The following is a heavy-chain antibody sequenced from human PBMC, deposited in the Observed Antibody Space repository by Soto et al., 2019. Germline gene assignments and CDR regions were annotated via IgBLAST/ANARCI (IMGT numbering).Heavy chain of an antibody. D-gene: IGHD3-22*01. V-gene: IGHV1-69*12. CDR1: GGTFSSYA. J-gene: IGHJ5*02. CDR3: VPGPGHGDYDSLAWFDP. Sequence: QVQLVQSGAEVKKPGSSVKVSCKASGGTFSSYAISWVRQAPGQGLEWMGGIIPIFGTANYAQKFQGRVTITADESTSTAYMELSSLRSEDTAVYYCVPGPGHGDYDSLAWFDPWGQGTLVTVSS. CDR2: IIPIFGTA.